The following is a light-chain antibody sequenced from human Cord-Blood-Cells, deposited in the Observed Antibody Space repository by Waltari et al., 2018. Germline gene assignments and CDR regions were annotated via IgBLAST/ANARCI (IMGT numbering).Light chain of an antibody. CDR3: QQYNNWPT. V-gene: IGKV3-15*01. CDR2: GAS. CDR1: QSVSSN. J-gene: IGKJ3*01. Sequence: EIVMTQSPATLSVSPGERATLSCRASQSVSSNLAWYQQKPGQAPRLLIYGASTRATGIPARFSGRWSGKEFTLTISSLPSEDFAVYYCQQYNNWPTFGPGTKVDIK.